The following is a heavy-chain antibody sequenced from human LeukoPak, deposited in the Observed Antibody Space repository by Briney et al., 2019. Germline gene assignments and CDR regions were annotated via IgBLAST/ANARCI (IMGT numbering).Heavy chain of an antibody. CDR3: AKSDYYASGLDY. V-gene: IGHV4-61*02. CDR1: GGSISSGSYY. CDR2: IYTSGST. Sequence: PSQTLSLTCTVSGGSISSGSYYWSWIRQPAGKGLEWIGRIYTSGSTNYNPSLKSRVTISEDTSKNQFSLKLSSVTAADTAVYYCAKSDYYASGLDYWGQGTLVTVSS. D-gene: IGHD3-10*01. J-gene: IGHJ4*02.